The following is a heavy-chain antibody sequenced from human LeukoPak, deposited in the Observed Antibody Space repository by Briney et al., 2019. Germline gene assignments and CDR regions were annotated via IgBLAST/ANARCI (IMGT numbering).Heavy chain of an antibody. CDR2: ISSSSSYI. D-gene: IGHD6-6*01. V-gene: IGHV3-21*01. CDR3: ASRSSSHAFDI. Sequence: GGSLRLSCAASGFTFSSYSMNWVRQAPGKGLEWVSSISSSSSYIYYADSVKGRFTISRDNAKNSLYLQMNSLRAGDTAVYYCASRSSSHAFDIWGQGTMVTVSS. CDR1: GFTFSSYS. J-gene: IGHJ3*02.